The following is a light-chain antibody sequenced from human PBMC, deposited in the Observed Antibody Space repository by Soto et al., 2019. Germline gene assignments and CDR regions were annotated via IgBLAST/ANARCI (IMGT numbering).Light chain of an antibody. CDR2: AAS. J-gene: IGKJ5*01. CDR3: QQFISYPIT. CDR1: QGIWKR. Sequence: DIQLTQSPSFLSASVGDRVTITCRAGQGIWKRLAWHQQKPGKAPELLISAASTLRSGVPSRFSGSGSDTEFTLTISCLQPEDFATYYCQQFISYPITFGPGPRLEIK. V-gene: IGKV1-9*01.